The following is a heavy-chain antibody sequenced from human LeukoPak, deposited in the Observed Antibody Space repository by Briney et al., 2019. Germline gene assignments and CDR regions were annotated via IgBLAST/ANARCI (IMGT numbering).Heavy chain of an antibody. Sequence: ASVKVSCKVSGYTLTELSMHWVRQAPGKGLEWMGGFDPEDGETIYAQKFQGRVTMTEDTSTDTAYMELSSLRSEDTAVYYCARAKPPLLTGFLYYYYYGMDVWGQGTTVTVSS. CDR3: ARAKPPLLTGFLYYYYYGMDV. CDR2: FDPEDGET. CDR1: GYTLTELS. J-gene: IGHJ6*02. V-gene: IGHV1-24*01. D-gene: IGHD3-9*01.